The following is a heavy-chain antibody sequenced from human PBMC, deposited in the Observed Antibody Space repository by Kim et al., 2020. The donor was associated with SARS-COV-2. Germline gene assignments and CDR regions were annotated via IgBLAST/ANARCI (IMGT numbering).Heavy chain of an antibody. CDR3: ARDRAGSYLDAFDI. D-gene: IGHD1-26*01. V-gene: IGHV1-2*02. J-gene: IGHJ3*02. Sequence: AQKFQGRVTMTRDTSISTAYMELGRLRSDDTAVYYCARDRAGSYLDAFDIWGQGTMVTVSS.